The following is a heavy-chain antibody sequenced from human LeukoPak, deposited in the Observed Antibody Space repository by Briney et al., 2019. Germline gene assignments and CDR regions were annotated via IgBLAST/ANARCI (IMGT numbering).Heavy chain of an antibody. J-gene: IGHJ3*02. D-gene: IGHD4-17*01. Sequence: GGSLRLSCAASGFTFSSYTMNWVRQAPGKGLEWVSSISSSSTYIYYADSLKGRFTISRDNAKNSLYLQMNSLRAEDTAVYYCARLDYVDAFEIWGQGTMVTVSS. CDR2: ISSSSTYI. CDR3: ARLDYVDAFEI. CDR1: GFTFSSYT. V-gene: IGHV3-21*01.